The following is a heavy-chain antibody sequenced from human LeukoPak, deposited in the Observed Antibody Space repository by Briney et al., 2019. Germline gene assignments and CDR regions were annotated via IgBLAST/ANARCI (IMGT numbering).Heavy chain of an antibody. CDR2: ISSSSSYI. V-gene: IGHV3-21*01. CDR1: GFTFSSYS. J-gene: IGHJ4*02. CDR3: ARERGRIAARPDLDY. Sequence: GGSLRLSCAASGFTFSSYSMNWVRQAPGKGLEWVSSISSSSSYIYYADSVKGRFTISRDNAKNSLYLQMNSLRAEDTAVYYCARERGRIAARPDLDYWGQGTLVTVSS. D-gene: IGHD6-6*01.